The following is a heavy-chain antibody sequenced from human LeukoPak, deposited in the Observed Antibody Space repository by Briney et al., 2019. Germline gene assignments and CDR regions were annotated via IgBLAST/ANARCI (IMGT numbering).Heavy chain of an antibody. V-gene: IGHV3-74*01. D-gene: IGHD3-22*01. Sequence: GGSLRLSCAASGFTFSSYWMHWVRQAPGKGLVWVSRINSDGSSTSYADSVKGRFTISRDNAKNTLYLQMNSLRAEDTAVYYCARDWVDSSGYYYLYYYYYYGMDVWGQGTTVTVSS. CDR2: INSDGSST. J-gene: IGHJ6*02. CDR1: GFTFSSYW. CDR3: ARDWVDSSGYYYLYYYYYYGMDV.